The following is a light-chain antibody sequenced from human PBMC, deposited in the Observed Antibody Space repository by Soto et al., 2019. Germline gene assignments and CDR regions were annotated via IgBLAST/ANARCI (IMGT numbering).Light chain of an antibody. J-gene: IGLJ2*01. CDR2: SNN. CDR3: AAWDDSLSAVV. V-gene: IGLV1-47*01. Sequence: QSVLTQPPSASGTPGQRVTISCSGSSSNIGSNYVYWHQQLPGAAPKLLLYSNNQRPSGVTDRFSGHKSGTSASLAISGLRSEDEADYDCAAWDDSLSAVVFGGGTKVTVL. CDR1: SSNIGSNY.